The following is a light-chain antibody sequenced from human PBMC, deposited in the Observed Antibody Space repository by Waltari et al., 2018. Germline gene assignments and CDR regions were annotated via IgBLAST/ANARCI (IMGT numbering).Light chain of an antibody. CDR1: SSDVGGYHY. CDR2: DVS. V-gene: IGLV2-11*01. CDR3: CSYAGSYTPR. Sequence: QSALTQPRSVSGSPGQSVTISCTGTSSDVGGYHYVSWYQQHPGKAPKLMIYDVSKRPSGVPDRFSGSKSGNTASLTISGLQAEDEADYYCCSYAGSYTPRIGGGTKLTVL. J-gene: IGLJ2*01.